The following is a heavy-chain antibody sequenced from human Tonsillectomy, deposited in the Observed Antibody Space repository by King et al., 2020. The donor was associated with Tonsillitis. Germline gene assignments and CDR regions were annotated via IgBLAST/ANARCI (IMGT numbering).Heavy chain of an antibody. Sequence: VQLVESGGGVVRPGRSLRLSCAASGFTFSNYGMHWVRQAPGKGLEWVAVISYDGSNKNYADSVKGRFTISRDNSNNTLYLQMNSLRAEDTAVYYCAKDRDFSYYYAMDVWGQGTTVTVSS. V-gene: IGHV3-30*18. D-gene: IGHD2/OR15-2a*01. CDR1: GFTFSNYG. J-gene: IGHJ6*02. CDR3: AKDRDFSYYYAMDV. CDR2: ISYDGSNK.